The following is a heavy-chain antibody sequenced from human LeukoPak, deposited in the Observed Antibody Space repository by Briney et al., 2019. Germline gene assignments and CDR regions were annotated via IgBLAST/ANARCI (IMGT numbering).Heavy chain of an antibody. CDR1: GGSFSGYY. D-gene: IGHD3-10*01. CDR2: IDHSGST. V-gene: IGHV4-34*01. CDR3: ARGHRGGYCGSGSYYGY. J-gene: IGHJ4*02. Sequence: SETLSHTCAVYGGSFSGYYWSWIRQPPGKGLEWIGEIDHSGSTNYNPSLKSRVTISVDTSKNQFSLKLSSVTAADTAVYYCARGHRGGYCGSGSYYGYWGQGTLVTVSS.